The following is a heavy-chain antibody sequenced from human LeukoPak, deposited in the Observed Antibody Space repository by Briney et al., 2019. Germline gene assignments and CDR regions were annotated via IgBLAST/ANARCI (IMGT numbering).Heavy chain of an antibody. J-gene: IGHJ3*02. CDR2: IRYDGSNK. CDR3: AKDSRSSSWFEGAAFDI. Sequence: GGSLRLSCAASGFTFSSYGMHWVRQAPGKGLEWVAFIRYDGSNKYYADSVKGRFTISRDNPKNTLYLQMNSLRAEDTAVYYCAKDSRSSSWFEGAAFDIWGQGTMVTVSS. V-gene: IGHV3-30*02. D-gene: IGHD6-13*01. CDR1: GFTFSSYG.